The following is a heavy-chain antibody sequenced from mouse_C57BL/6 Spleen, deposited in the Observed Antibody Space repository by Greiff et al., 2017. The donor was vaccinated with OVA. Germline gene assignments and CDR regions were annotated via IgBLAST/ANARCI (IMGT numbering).Heavy chain of an antibody. CDR2: INPGSGGT. D-gene: IGHD1-1*01. V-gene: IGHV1-54*01. Sequence: QVQLQQSGAELVRPGPSVKVSCKASGYAFTNYLIEWVKQRPGQGLEWIGVINPGSGGTNYNEKFKGKATLTADKSSSTAYMQLSSLTSEDSAVYFCARYGYGSHFDYWGQGTTLTVSS. CDR1: GYAFTNYL. CDR3: ARYGYGSHFDY. J-gene: IGHJ2*01.